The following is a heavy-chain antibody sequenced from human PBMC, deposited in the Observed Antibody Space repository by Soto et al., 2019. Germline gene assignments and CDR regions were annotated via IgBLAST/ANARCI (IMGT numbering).Heavy chain of an antibody. Sequence: ASVKVSCKASGYTFTSYAMHWVRQAPGQRLEWMGWINAGNGNTKYSQKFQGRVTITRDTSASTAYMELSSLRSEDTAVYYCASSPPPPHYSSGWLPLLDYWGQGTLVTVSS. CDR2: INAGNGNT. CDR3: ASSPPPPHYSSGWLPLLDY. J-gene: IGHJ4*02. CDR1: GYTFTSYA. V-gene: IGHV1-3*01. D-gene: IGHD6-19*01.